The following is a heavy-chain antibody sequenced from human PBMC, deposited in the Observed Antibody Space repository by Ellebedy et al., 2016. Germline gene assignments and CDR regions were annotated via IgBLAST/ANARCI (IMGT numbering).Heavy chain of an antibody. CDR2: IYYSGAT. CDR3: ARGIMAASATGVFDI. D-gene: IGHD6-13*01. Sequence: SETLSLXXTVSGGSISGYYWNWIRQPPGKGLEWIGYIYYSGATSHSPSLKSRVTISADTSKNQFSLYLTSVTAADTAVYYCARGIMAASATGVFDIWGQGTMVTVSS. J-gene: IGHJ3*02. V-gene: IGHV4-59*01. CDR1: GGSISGYY.